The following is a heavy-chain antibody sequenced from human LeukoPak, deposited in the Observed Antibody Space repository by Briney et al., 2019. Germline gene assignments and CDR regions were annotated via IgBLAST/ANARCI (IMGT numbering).Heavy chain of an antibody. D-gene: IGHD6-13*01. J-gene: IGHJ1*01. CDR1: GFTFSSYS. CDR3: ARDKYSSSRTPEYFQH. Sequence: GGSLRLSCAASGFTFSSYSMNWVRQAPGKGLEWVSSISSSSSYIYYADSVKGRFTISRDNAKNSLYLQMNSLRAEDTAVYYCARDKYSSSRTPEYFQHWGQGTLVTVSS. CDR2: ISSSSSYI. V-gene: IGHV3-21*01.